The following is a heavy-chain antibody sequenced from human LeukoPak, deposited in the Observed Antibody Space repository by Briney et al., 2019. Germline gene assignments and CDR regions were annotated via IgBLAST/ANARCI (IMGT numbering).Heavy chain of an antibody. CDR1: EYTSSDFY. D-gene: IGHD1-1*01. V-gene: IGHV1-2*02. Sequence: PSVKVSCQAPEYTSSDFYLNWVRQAPGQGLEWMGWINPYTGATIYAQNFQGRVTMTWDASIGTGYVELTRLTSDDTALYYCATSTVTHTRDPWGQGTLVTVSS. CDR3: ATSTVTHTRDP. J-gene: IGHJ5*02. CDR2: INPYTGAT.